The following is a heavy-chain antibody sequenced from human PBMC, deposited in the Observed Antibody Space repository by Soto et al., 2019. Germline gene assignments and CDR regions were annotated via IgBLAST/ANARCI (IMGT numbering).Heavy chain of an antibody. CDR2: ISGSGGST. Sequence: PGGSLRLSCAASGFTFSSYAMSWVRQAPGKGLEWVSAISGSGGSTYYADSVKGRFTISRDNYKNTLYLQMNSLRAEDTAVYYCAKDRGIAVAGGVGENWGQGTLVTVSS. CDR3: AKDRGIAVAGGVGEN. CDR1: GFTFSSYA. D-gene: IGHD6-19*01. J-gene: IGHJ4*02. V-gene: IGHV3-23*01.